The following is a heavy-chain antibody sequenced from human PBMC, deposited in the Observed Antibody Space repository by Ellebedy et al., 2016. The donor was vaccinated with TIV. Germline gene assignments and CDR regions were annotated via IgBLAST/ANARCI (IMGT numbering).Heavy chain of an antibody. CDR3: ASSTSRYYYYGMDV. J-gene: IGHJ6*02. CDR2: ISSSGSTI. D-gene: IGHD2-2*01. CDR1: GFTFSDYY. Sequence: GESLKISXAASGFTFSDYYMSWIRQAPGKGLEWVSYISSSGSTIYYADSVKGRFTISRDNAKNSLYLQMNSLRAEDTAVYYCASSTSRYYYYGMDVWGQGTTVTVSS. V-gene: IGHV3-11*04.